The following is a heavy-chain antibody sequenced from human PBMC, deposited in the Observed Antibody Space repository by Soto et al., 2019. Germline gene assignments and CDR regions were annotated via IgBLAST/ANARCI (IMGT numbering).Heavy chain of an antibody. CDR1: GFTFSNYG. CDR3: AAYDSSGYLC. V-gene: IGHV3-33*01. CDR2: IWFDGSNK. Sequence: QVQLVESGGGVVQPGRSLRLSCAASGFTFSNYGFQWVRQAPGKGLEWVAVIWFDGSNKNYVESVKGRFTISRDNSRDTLYLQMNSLRVEDTAMYYCAAYDSSGYLCWGQGTPVTVSS. D-gene: IGHD3-22*01. J-gene: IGHJ4*02.